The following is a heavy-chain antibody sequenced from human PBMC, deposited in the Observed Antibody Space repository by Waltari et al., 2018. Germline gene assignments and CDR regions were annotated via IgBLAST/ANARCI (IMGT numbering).Heavy chain of an antibody. CDR3: ARERVGYSSSSVY. Sequence: QVQLVESGAGVIQPGASLHLSCAASGFTFSSYDIHWVRQAPGKGLEWVGVISNDGSNKYYADSVKGRFTISRDKSKNTLYLQMNSLRAEDTAVYYCARERVGYSSSSVYWGQGTLVTVSS. CDR1: GFTFSSYD. J-gene: IGHJ4*02. V-gene: IGHV3-30*01. CDR2: ISNDGSNK. D-gene: IGHD6-6*01.